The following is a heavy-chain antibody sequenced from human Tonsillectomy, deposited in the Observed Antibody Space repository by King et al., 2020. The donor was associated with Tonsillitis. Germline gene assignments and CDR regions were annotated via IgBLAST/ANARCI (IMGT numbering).Heavy chain of an antibody. D-gene: IGHD3-22*01. CDR1: VAPMTDSY. CDR2: MYHNGNA. V-gene: IGHV4-59*08. CDR3: ARRGDSSGYRRAFDV. Sequence: QLQESGPGLVKPSETLSLICSVSVAPMTDSYWGWIRQPPEKGLEWFGYMYHNGNADNNPSLKSRITMSVDTSQNQFSLKLGSVTAADTAIYYCARRGDSSGYRRAFDVWGQGTMVTVSS. J-gene: IGHJ3*01.